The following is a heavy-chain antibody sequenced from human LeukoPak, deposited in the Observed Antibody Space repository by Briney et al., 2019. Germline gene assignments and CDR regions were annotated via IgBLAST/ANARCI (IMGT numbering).Heavy chain of an antibody. J-gene: IGHJ4*02. CDR1: GFTFSRYS. V-gene: IGHV3-48*02. D-gene: IGHD3-10*01. Sequence: GGSLRLSCAASGFTFSRYSMNWVRQAPGKGLEWVSYVSSSSSTVYYADSLKGRFTISRDNAKNSLYLQMNSLRDEDTAVYYCARAQTYYGSGSYLYWGQGTLVTVSS. CDR3: ARAQTYYGSGSYLY. CDR2: VSSSSSTV.